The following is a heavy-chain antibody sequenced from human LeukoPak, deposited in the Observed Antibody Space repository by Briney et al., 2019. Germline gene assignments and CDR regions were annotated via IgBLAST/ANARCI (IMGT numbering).Heavy chain of an antibody. D-gene: IGHD2-2*02. CDR3: ARAGYCSSTCCSTSYFDY. V-gene: IGHV1-3*01. CDR1: GYTFTSYA. J-gene: IGHJ4*02. CDR2: INAGNGNT. Sequence: ASVKVSCKASGYTFTSYAMHWVRQAPGQRLEWMGWINAGNGNTKYSQKFQGRVTTTRDTSASTAYMELSSLRSEDTAVYYCARAGYCSSTCCSTSYFDYWGQGTLVTVSS.